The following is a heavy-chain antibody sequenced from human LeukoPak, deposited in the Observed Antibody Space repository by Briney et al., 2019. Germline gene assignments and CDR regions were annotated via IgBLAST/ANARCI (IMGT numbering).Heavy chain of an antibody. CDR1: GLIFSNYA. D-gene: IGHD6-13*01. CDR2: ISASGSKT. CDR3: AKTTGRSSRPLDY. J-gene: IGHJ4*02. Sequence: GRSLRLSCAGSGLIFSNYAMSWVRQTPGKGLDWVSGISASGSKTYYADSVKGRFTISRDNSNNTLDLHMNSLRAEDTAVYFCAKTTGRSSRPLDYWGQGTLVTVSS. V-gene: IGHV3-23*01.